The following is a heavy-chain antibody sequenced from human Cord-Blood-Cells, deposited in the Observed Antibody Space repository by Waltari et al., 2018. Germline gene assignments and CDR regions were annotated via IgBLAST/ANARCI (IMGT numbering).Heavy chain of an antibody. CDR3: ARDLRLTGARLLDAFDI. V-gene: IGHV6-1*01. J-gene: IGHJ3*02. D-gene: IGHD7-27*01. CDR1: GDSVSSNSAA. Sequence: QVQLQQSGPGLVKPSQTLSLTCSISGDSVSSNSAAWNWIRQSPSRGLEWLGRTYYSSKWYNDYAVSVKSRITINPDTSKNQFSLQLNSVTPEDTAVYYCARDLRLTGARLLDAFDIWGQGTMVTVSS. CDR2: TYYSSKWYN.